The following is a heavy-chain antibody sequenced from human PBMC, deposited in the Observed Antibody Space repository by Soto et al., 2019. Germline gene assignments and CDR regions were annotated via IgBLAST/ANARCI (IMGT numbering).Heavy chain of an antibody. J-gene: IGHJ5*02. CDR2: IWYDGNNK. CDR1: GFTFSSYG. D-gene: IGHD3-10*01. V-gene: IGHV3-33*01. CDR3: ARDPYFSSPNWFDP. Sequence: PGGSLRLSCAASGFTFSSYGMHWVRQAPGKGLEWVAFIWYDGNNKYYADSVKGRFTISRDNSKNTLYLQMNNLRVEDTAVYYCARDPYFSSPNWFDPWGQGTLVTVSS.